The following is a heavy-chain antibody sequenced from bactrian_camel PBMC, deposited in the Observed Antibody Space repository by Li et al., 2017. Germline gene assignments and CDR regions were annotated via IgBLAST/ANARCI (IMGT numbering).Heavy chain of an antibody. J-gene: IGHJ4*01. CDR1: GFTFSNYG. CDR3: AADRYSRCSGAAFAPYD. D-gene: IGHD3*01. CDR2: ISTNADT. Sequence: VQLVESGGDLVQPGGSLSLSCAASGFTFSNYGMSWVRQAPGKGLEWVSAISTNADTLYADSVKGRFTISRDGMQNSVNLEMNSLKTEDTAVYLCAADRYSRCSGAAFAPYDWGQGTQVTVS. V-gene: IGHV3S10*01.